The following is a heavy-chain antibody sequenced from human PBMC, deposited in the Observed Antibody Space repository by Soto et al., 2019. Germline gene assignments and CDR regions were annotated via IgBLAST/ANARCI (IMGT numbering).Heavy chain of an antibody. V-gene: IGHV4-39*01. D-gene: IGHD3-22*01. CDR1: GGSISSSSYY. Sequence: SETLSLTCTVSGGSISSSSYYWGWIRQPPGKGLEWIGSIYYSGSTYYNTSLKSRVTISVDTSKNQFSLKLSSVTAADTAVYYCAKVYYDSSGYPNWFDPWGQGTLVTVSS. J-gene: IGHJ5*02. CDR3: AKVYYDSSGYPNWFDP. CDR2: IYYSGST.